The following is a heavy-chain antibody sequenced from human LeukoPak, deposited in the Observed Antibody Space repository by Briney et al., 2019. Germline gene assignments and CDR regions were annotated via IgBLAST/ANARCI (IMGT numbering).Heavy chain of an antibody. CDR3: ARDRGRGYSHGYGLNYYYYMDV. CDR1: GFTFSSYW. D-gene: IGHD5-18*01. Sequence: GGSLRLSCAASGFTFSSYWMSWVRQAPGKGLEWVANIKQDGSEKYYVDSVKGRFTISRDNAKNSLYLQMNSLRAEDTAVYYCARDRGRGYSHGYGLNYYYYMDVWGKGTTVTVSS. CDR2: IKQDGSEK. V-gene: IGHV3-7*01. J-gene: IGHJ6*03.